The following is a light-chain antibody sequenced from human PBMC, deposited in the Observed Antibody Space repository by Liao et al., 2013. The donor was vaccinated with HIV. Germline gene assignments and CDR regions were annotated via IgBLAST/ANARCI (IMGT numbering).Light chain of an antibody. J-gene: IGLJ3*02. CDR3: QAWDSSTAAWV. Sequence: SYEVTQPPSVSVSPGQTASITCSGDKLGDKYACWYQQKPGQSPVLVIYQDTKRPSGIPERFSGSNSGNTATLTISGTQAMDEADYYCQAWDSSTAAWVFGGGTKLTVL. V-gene: IGLV3-1*01. CDR2: QDT. CDR1: KLGDKY.